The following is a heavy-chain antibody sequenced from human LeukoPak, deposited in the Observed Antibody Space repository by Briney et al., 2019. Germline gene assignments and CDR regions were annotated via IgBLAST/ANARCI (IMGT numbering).Heavy chain of an antibody. J-gene: IGHJ5*02. CDR3: ARDLEATVVVVPAATLGWFDP. D-gene: IGHD2-2*01. CDR2: INPNSGGT. Sequence: ASVKVSCKASGYTFTGYYMHWVRQAPGRGLEWMGWINPNSGGTNYAQKFQGRVTMTRDTSISTAYMELSRLRSDDTAVYYCARDLEATVVVVPAATLGWFDPWGQGTLVTVSS. V-gene: IGHV1-2*02. CDR1: GYTFTGYY.